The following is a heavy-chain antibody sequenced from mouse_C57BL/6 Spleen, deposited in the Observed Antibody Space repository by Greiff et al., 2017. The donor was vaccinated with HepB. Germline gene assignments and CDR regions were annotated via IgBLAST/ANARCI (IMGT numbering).Heavy chain of an antibody. CDR2: ILPGSGST. CDR3: ARERRDLDYYGSIFAY. D-gene: IGHD1-1*01. V-gene: IGHV1-9*01. J-gene: IGHJ3*01. Sequence: QVQLKESGAELMKPGASVKLSCKATGYTFTGYWIEWVKQRPGHGLEWIGEILPGSGSTNYNEKFKGKATFTADTSSNTAYMQLSSLTTEDSAIYYCARERRDLDYYGSIFAYWGQGTLVTVSA. CDR1: GYTFTGYW.